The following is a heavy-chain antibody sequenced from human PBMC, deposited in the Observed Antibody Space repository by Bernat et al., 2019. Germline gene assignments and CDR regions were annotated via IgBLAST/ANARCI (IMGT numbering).Heavy chain of an antibody. J-gene: IGHJ4*02. CDR3: ARRPVTENFDYGDSLFDY. CDR1: GYSVTSYW. V-gene: IGHV5-51*01. D-gene: IGHD4-17*01. Sequence: EVQLVQSGAEVKKPGESLKISCKGSGYSVTSYWIGWVRQMPGKGLEWMGIIYPGDSDTRDSPSLQGHVTISADTSIRTAYLQWSSLKASDTAMYYGARRPVTENFDYGDSLFDYWGQGTLVTVSS. CDR2: IYPGDSDT.